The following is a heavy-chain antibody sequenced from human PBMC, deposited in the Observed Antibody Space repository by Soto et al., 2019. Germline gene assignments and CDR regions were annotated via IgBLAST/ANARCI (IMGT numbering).Heavy chain of an antibody. CDR3: AKATTNGGWFNPFDS. D-gene: IGHD6-19*01. CDR2: LSGSGTST. Sequence: HPGGSLRLSCAASGFSFVNYGMNWVRQSPGKGLEWVSGLSGSGTSTYYADSVKGRFTISRDNSRDTLFLQMNSLTADDTAVYYCAKATTNGGWFNPFDSWGQGALVTV. CDR1: GFSFVNYG. V-gene: IGHV3-23*01. J-gene: IGHJ4*02.